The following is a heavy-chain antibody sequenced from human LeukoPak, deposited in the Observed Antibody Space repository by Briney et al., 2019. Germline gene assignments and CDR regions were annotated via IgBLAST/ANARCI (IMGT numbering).Heavy chain of an antibody. Sequence: PWGSLRLSCAASGITFEDYAMHWVRQAPGKGLEWVSFISGDGGTTYSADSVKVRFTISRDNSKTSLYLQMNSLRTEDTALYYCAKDQGASGWGAFDYWGKGTMVSVSS. D-gene: IGHD6-19*01. CDR3: AKDQGASGWGAFDY. CDR2: ISGDGGTT. V-gene: IGHV3-43*02. J-gene: IGHJ4*03. CDR1: GITFEDYA.